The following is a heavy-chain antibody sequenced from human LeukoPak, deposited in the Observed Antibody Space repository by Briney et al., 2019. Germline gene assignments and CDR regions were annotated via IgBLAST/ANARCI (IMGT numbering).Heavy chain of an antibody. V-gene: IGHV4-39*01. CDR1: GVSISSSNSY. J-gene: IGHJ4*02. D-gene: IGHD2-2*03. Sequence: SETLSLTCTVSGVSISSSNSYWGWIRQPPGKGLEWIGSIYYSGNTYYNASLKSQVSISIDTSKNQFSLRLTSVTAADTAVYYCARLDPRGPDDYWGQGTLVTVSS. CDR2: IYYSGNT. CDR3: ARLDPRGPDDY.